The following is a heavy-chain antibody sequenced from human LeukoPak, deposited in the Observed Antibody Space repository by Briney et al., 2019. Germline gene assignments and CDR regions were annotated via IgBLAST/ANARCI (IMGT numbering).Heavy chain of an antibody. J-gene: IGHJ4*02. CDR2: ISSGSSTI. CDR3: ARDQGYSARGSCDY. V-gene: IGHV3-48*01. CDR1: GFTFSSYS. D-gene: IGHD1-26*01. Sequence: GGSLRLSCAASGFTFSSYSMNWVRQAPGKGLEWVSYISSGSSTIYYADSVKGRFTISRDNAKNSLYLQMNSLRAEDTAVYYCARDQGYSARGSCDYWGQGTPVTVSS.